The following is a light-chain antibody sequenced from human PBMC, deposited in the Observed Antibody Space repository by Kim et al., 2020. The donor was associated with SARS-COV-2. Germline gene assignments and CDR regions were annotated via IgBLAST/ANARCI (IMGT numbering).Light chain of an antibody. CDR1: QSISSW. J-gene: IGKJ2*01. V-gene: IGKV1-5*03. CDR2: KAS. Sequence: DIQMTQSPSTLSASVGDRVTITCRASQSISSWLAWYQQKPGKATKLLIYKASSLESGVPSRFSGSGSGTEFTLTISRLQPDDFATYYCQHYNNYPLTFGQGTKLEI. CDR3: QHYNNYPLT.